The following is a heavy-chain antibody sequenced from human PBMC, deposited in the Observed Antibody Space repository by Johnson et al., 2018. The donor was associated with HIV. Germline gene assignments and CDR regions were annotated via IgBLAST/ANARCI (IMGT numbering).Heavy chain of an antibody. J-gene: IGHJ3*02. D-gene: IGHD3-3*01. CDR2: ISYDGSNK. V-gene: IGHV3-30-3*01. CDR1: GFTFSSYA. CDR3: ARDPTYYNFWSGYYSGAFDI. Sequence: QMQLVESGGGVVQPGRSLRLSCAASGFTFSSYAMHWVRQAPGKGLAWVAVISYDGSNKYYADSVKGRFTIYRANSKNTLYLQMNSLRAEDTAVYYCARDPTYYNFWSGYYSGAFDIWGQGTMVTVSS.